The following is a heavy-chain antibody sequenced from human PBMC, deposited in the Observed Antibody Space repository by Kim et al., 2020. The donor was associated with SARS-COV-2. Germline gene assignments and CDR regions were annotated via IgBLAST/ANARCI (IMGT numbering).Heavy chain of an antibody. J-gene: IGHJ6*02. Sequence: SRVTISVDTSNNQFSLKLSSVTAADTAVYYCAREVAAAGKIPYYYYGMDVWGQGTTVTVSS. CDR3: AREVAAAGKIPYYYYGMDV. V-gene: IGHV4-31*02. D-gene: IGHD6-13*01.